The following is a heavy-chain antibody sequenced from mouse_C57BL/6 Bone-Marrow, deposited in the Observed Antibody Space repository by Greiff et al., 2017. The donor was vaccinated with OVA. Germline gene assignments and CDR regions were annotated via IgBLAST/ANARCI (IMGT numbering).Heavy chain of an antibody. D-gene: IGHD2-3*01. V-gene: IGHV1-19*01. Sequence: EVQLQQSGPVLAKPGASVKMSCKASGYTFTDYYMNWVKQSHGKSLEWIGVINPYNGGTSYNQKFKGKATLTVDKSSSTAYMELNSLTSEDSAVYYCARWLLRYFDVWGTGTTVTVSS. J-gene: IGHJ1*03. CDR3: ARWLLRYFDV. CDR2: INPYNGGT. CDR1: GYTFTDYY.